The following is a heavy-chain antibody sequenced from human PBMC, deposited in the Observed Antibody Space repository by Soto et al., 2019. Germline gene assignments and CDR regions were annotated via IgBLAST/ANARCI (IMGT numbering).Heavy chain of an antibody. CDR3: ANDLRRAFYGMDV. CDR2: LSYDGSNE. V-gene: IGHV3-30*18. J-gene: IGHJ6*02. CDR1: GFTFSSYG. D-gene: IGHD3-9*01. Sequence: QVQLVESGGGVVQPGTSLRLSCAASGFTFSSYGMHWVRQAPGKGLEWVTLLSYDGSNEYYADSVKGRFTISRDNSKNTLYLQMNSLRTEDTAVYYCANDLRRAFYGMDVWGQGTTVTVSS.